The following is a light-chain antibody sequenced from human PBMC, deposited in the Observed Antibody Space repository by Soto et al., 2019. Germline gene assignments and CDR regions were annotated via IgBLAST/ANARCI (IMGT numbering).Light chain of an antibody. J-gene: IGKJ1*01. CDR3: QQHAAYPRD. V-gene: IGKV1-17*03. Sequence: DLQVTQSPSAMSAAVGDRVTITCRTSQDISNRLGWFQQRPGKAPKRLISSASTLETGVPSRVSGTGSGTEFTLTISSLQTEDFATYYCQQHAAYPRDFGQGTKVDIK. CDR1: QDISNR. CDR2: SAS.